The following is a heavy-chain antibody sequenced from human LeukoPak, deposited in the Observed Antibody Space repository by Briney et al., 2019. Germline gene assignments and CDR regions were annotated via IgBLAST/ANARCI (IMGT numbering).Heavy chain of an antibody. Sequence: AGGSLRLSCAASGFTFSSYGMHRVRQAPGKGLEWVAVISYDGSNKYYADSVKGRFTISRDNSKNTLYLQMNSLRAEDTAVYYCAKVKYSYVRRDYFDYWGQGTLVTVSS. D-gene: IGHD5-18*01. V-gene: IGHV3-30*18. J-gene: IGHJ4*02. CDR1: GFTFSSYG. CDR3: AKVKYSYVRRDYFDY. CDR2: ISYDGSNK.